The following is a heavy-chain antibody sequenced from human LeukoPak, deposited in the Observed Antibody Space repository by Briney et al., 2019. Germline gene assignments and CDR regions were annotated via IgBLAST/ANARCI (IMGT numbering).Heavy chain of an antibody. Sequence: PGGSLRLSCAASGFTFSSYSMNWVRQAPGKGLEWVSYISSSGSTIYYADSVKGRFTISGDNAKNSLYLQMNSLRAEDTAVYYCASRTYYYDSSGAWGQGTLVTVSS. CDR1: GFTFSSYS. CDR3: ASRTYYYDSSGA. CDR2: ISSSGSTI. J-gene: IGHJ5*02. D-gene: IGHD3-22*01. V-gene: IGHV3-48*04.